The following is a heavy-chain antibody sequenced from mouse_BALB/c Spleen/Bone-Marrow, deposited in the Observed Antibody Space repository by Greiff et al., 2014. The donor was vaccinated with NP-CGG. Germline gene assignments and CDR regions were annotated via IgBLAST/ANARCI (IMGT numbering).Heavy chain of an antibody. J-gene: IGHJ4*01. D-gene: IGHD1-1*01. CDR2: IDPANGNT. Sequence: VQLQQSGAELVMPGASVKLSCTASGFNIKDTYMHWVKQRPEQGLEWIGRIDPANGNTKYDPKFQGKATITADTSSNASYLQLSSLTSEDAAVYYCARSYYAMDYWGQGTSVTVSS. V-gene: IGHV14-3*02. CDR3: ARSYYAMDY. CDR1: GFNIKDTY.